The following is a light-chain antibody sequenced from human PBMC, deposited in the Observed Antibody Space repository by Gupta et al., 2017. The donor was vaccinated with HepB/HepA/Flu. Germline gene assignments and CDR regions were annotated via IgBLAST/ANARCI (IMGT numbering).Light chain of an antibody. CDR1: RSNIGSNT. V-gene: IGLV1-44*01. Sequence: QSVLTQPPSASGTLGQRVTISCSGRRSNIGSNTVNWYQQLPGTAPKLLIDSNHQRPSGVPDRFSGSKSGTSASLAISGLQSEDEADYYCAAWDDSLNGDVVFGGGTKLTVL. J-gene: IGLJ2*01. CDR3: AAWDDSLNGDVV. CDR2: SNH.